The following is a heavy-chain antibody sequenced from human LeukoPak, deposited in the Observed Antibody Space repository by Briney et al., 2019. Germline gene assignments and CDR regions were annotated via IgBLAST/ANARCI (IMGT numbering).Heavy chain of an antibody. V-gene: IGHV1-8*01. D-gene: IGHD4-17*01. CDR2: MNPNSGGT. J-gene: IGHJ4*02. CDR1: GYPFTTYD. Sequence: ASVKVSCKASGYPFTTYDINWVRQAPGQGLEWVAWMNPNSGGTVYAQKFQGRVTLARDTSIGTAYMELNSLRSEDTAVYYCARGRLDPRYGDYDYWGQGTLVTVSS. CDR3: ARGRLDPRYGDYDY.